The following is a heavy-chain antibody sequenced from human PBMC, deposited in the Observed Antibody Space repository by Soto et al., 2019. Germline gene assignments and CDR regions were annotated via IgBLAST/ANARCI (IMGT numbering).Heavy chain of an antibody. Sequence: QVQLQESGPGLVKPSETLSLTCGVSGVSITRSFWWHWVLQSPGKGLEWLGEIYHTGSANYNPSLGGRVTISVDHSWNQFSLSWTSLTAADTAFYFCSAKGGDKGLGHLGQGTRVTVSS. V-gene: IGHV4-4*02. D-gene: IGHD3-16*01. CDR3: SAKGGDKGLGH. J-gene: IGHJ4*02. CDR2: IYHTGSA. CDR1: GVSITRSFW.